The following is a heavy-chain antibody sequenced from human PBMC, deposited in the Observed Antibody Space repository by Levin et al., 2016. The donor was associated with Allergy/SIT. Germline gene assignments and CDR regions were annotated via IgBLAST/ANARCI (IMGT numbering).Heavy chain of an antibody. CDR2: ISYDGSNK. D-gene: IGHD6-13*01. J-gene: IGHJ6*04. V-gene: IGHV3-30-3*01. CDR3: ARDRVAAALDV. Sequence: VRQVPGKGLEWVAVISYDGSNKYYADSVKGRFTISRDNSKNTLYLQMNSLRAEDTAVYYCARDRVAAALDVWGKGTTVTVSS.